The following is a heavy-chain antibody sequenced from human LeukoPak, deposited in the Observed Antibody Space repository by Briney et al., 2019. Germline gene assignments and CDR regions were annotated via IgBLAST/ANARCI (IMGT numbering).Heavy chain of an antibody. J-gene: IGHJ4*02. CDR3: AGGIGWPFDY. CDR1: GFTFSHYY. CDR2: ISSSGSTI. Sequence: EGPLRLSCAASGFTFSHYYMSWIRQAPGKGLEWVSYISSSGSTIYYAVSVKGRFTISRDNAKNSLYLQMNSLRAEGTAVYYCAGGIGWPFDYWGQGTLVTVSS. D-gene: IGHD1-26*01. V-gene: IGHV3-11*04.